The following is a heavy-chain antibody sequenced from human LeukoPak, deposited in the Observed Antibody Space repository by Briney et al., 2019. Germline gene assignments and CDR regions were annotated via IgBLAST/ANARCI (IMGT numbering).Heavy chain of an antibody. J-gene: IGHJ4*02. V-gene: IGHV1-46*01. CDR3: ARMVYATNYDILTGSRRAFDY. CDR2: INPSGGST. Sequence: GASVKVPCKASGYTFTSYYMHWVRQAPGQGLEWMGIINPSGGSTSYAQKFQGRVTMTRDTSTSTVYMELSSLRSEDTAVYYCARMVYATNYDILTGSRRAFDYWGQGTLVTVSS. D-gene: IGHD3-9*01. CDR1: GYTFTSYY.